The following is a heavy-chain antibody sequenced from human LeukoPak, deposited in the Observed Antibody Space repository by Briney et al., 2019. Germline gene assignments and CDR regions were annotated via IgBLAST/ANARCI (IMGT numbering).Heavy chain of an antibody. J-gene: IGHJ2*01. V-gene: IGHV4-34*01. CDR2: FNHSGST. CDR3: ARARGYSYGYRYWYFDL. D-gene: IGHD5-18*01. CDR1: GGSFSGYY. Sequence: SETLSLTSAVYGGSFSGYYRSWIRQPPGEGLEWIGEFNHSGSTNYSPSLKSRVTISVDTSKNQFSLKLSSVTAADTAVYYCARARGYSYGYRYWYFDLWGRVTLVTVSS.